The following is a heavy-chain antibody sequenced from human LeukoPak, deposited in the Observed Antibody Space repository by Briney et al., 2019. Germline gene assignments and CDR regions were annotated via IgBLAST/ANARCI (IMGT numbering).Heavy chain of an antibody. J-gene: IGHJ6*02. CDR2: ISGSGGST. CDR1: GFTFSIYA. D-gene: IGHD4-17*01. V-gene: IGHV3-23*01. Sequence: GGSLRLSCAASGFTFSIYAMSWVRQAPGKGLEWVSAISGSGGSTYYADSVKGRFTISRDNSKNTLYLQMNSLRAEDTAVYYCARGTSGGDYFFYYYGMDVWGQGTTVTVSS. CDR3: ARGTSGGDYFFYYYGMDV.